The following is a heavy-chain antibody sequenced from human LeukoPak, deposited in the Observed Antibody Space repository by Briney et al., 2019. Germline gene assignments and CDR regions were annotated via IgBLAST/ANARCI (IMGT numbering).Heavy chain of an antibody. Sequence: SETLSLTCTVSGGSISSGGYYWSWIRQHPGKGLEWIGYIYYSGSTYYNPSLKSRVTISIDTSKNQFSLKLSAVTAADTAVYYCARVPSPRNSFGPQYYFDYWGQGNLVTVSS. J-gene: IGHJ4*02. V-gene: IGHV4-31*03. CDR1: GGSISSGGYY. CDR2: IYYSGST. CDR3: ARVPSPRNSFGPQYYFDY. D-gene: IGHD5-18*01.